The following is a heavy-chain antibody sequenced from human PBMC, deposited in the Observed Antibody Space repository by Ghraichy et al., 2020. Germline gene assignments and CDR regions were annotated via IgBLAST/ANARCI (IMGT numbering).Heavy chain of an antibody. CDR2: IYTSGST. CDR3: ARDHTGYSSGEKWFDL. V-gene: IGHV4-4*07. J-gene: IGHJ2*01. D-gene: IGHD6-19*01. CDR1: GGSISSYY. Sequence: SETLSLTCTVSGGSISSYYWSWIRQPAGKGLEWIGRIYTSGSTNYNPSLKSRVTMSVDTSKNQFSLKLSSVTAADTAVYYCARDHTGYSSGEKWFDLWGRGTLVTVSS.